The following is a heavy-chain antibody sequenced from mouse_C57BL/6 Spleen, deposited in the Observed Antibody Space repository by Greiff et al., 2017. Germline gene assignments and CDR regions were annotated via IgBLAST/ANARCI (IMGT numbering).Heavy chain of an antibody. J-gene: IGHJ2*01. CDR3: ASRTYGSSGYFDY. Sequence: EVMLVESGGGLVKPGGSLKLTCAASGFTISDSGMHWVRQAPEKGLEWVAYISSGSGTINYAPTVKGRFTISRDTAKNTLFLQMSILRSEDTAMYYCASRTYGSSGYFDYWGQGTTLTVSS. D-gene: IGHD1-1*01. V-gene: IGHV5-17*01. CDR1: GFTISDSG. CDR2: ISSGSGTI.